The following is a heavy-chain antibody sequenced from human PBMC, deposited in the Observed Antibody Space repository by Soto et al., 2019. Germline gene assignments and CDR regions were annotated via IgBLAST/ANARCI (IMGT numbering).Heavy chain of an antibody. D-gene: IGHD2-2*01. J-gene: IGHJ5*02. V-gene: IGHV4-59*01. CDR2: IYYSGST. CDR3: ASLSHGERYGSSTSCTTAMNWFDP. CDR1: GGSISSYY. Sequence: SETLSLTCTVSGGSISSYYWSWIRQPPGKGLEWIGYIYYSGSTNYNPSLKSRVTISVDTSKNQFSLKLSSVTAADTAVYYCASLSHGERYGSSTSCTTAMNWFDPWGQGTRVTV.